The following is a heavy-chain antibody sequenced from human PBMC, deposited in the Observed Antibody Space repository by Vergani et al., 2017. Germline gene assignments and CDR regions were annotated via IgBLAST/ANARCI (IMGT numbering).Heavy chain of an antibody. CDR1: GYTFTSYY. D-gene: IGHD6-13*01. CDR2: INPSGGST. J-gene: IGHJ3*02. CDR3: ARGGILSQQLNRGALDI. Sequence: QVQLVQSGAEVKKPGASVKVSCKASGYTFTSYYMHWVRQAPGQGLEWMGIINPSGGSTSYAQKFQGRVTMTRDTSTSTVYMELSSLRSEDTTVYYCARGGILSQQLNRGALDIWGQGTMVTVSA. V-gene: IGHV1-46*01.